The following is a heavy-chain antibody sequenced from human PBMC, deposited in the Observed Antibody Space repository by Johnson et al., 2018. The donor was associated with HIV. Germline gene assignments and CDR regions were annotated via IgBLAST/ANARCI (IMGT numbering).Heavy chain of an antibody. CDR2: INQDGGEK. V-gene: IGHV3-7*01. Sequence: VQLVESGGGVVQPGRSMRLSCAASGLNFSDYSMHWVRQAPGKGLEWVANINQDGGEKYYVDSVEGRFSISRDNAQNSLFLQMSSLRPEDTAIYYCARGQRATDIWGQGTMVTVSS. J-gene: IGHJ3*02. CDR1: GLNFSDYS. CDR3: ARGQRATDI.